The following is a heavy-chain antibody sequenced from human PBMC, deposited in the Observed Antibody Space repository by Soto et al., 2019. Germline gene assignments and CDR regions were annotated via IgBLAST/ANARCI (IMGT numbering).Heavy chain of an antibody. CDR3: AAHIAAAGTKNYYYGMDV. J-gene: IGHJ6*02. CDR2: INPNSGGT. D-gene: IGHD6-13*01. CDR1: GYTFAGSY. V-gene: IGHV1-2*04. Sequence: APVEVSCKASGYTFAGSYRRWVRQAPGQGLEWMGWINPNSGGTNYAQKFQGWVTMTRDTSISTAYMELSSLRSDDTAVYYCAAHIAAAGTKNYYYGMDVWGQGTTVTVSS.